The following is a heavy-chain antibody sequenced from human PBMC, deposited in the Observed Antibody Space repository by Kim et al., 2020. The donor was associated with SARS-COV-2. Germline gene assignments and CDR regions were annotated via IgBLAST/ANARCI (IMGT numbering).Heavy chain of an antibody. V-gene: IGHV3-48*03. CDR3: ARGCRVAGYVFDI. J-gene: IGHJ3*02. Sequence: GGSLRLSCAASGFTFSGYDMNWVRQAPGKGLEWVSYIRSSGTTIYYADSVKGRFTISRDNAKNSLYLQMNSLRAEDTAVYYCARGCRVAGYVFDIWGQGTMVIVSS. CDR2: IRSSGTTI. CDR1: GFTFSGYD. D-gene: IGHD6-19*01.